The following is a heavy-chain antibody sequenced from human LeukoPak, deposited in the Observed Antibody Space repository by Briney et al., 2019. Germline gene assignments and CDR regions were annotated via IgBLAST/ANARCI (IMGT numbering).Heavy chain of an antibody. CDR3: ARGIAVAGNWFDP. CDR2: IYYSGST. J-gene: IGHJ5*02. CDR1: GGSISSSSYY. Sequence: SETLSLTCTVSGGSISSSSYYWGWIRQPPGKGLEWIGSIYYSGSTYYNPSLKSRVTISVDTSKNQFSLKLSSVTAAGTAVYYCARGIAVAGNWFDPWGQGTLVTVSS. V-gene: IGHV4-39*01. D-gene: IGHD6-19*01.